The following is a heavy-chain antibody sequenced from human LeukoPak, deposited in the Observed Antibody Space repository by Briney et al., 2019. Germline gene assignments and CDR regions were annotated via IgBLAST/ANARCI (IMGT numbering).Heavy chain of an antibody. V-gene: IGHV4-39*01. CDR3: ARRFFGVISWFDP. J-gene: IGHJ5*02. D-gene: IGHD3-3*01. CDR1: GGSVSSYSYY. CDR2: IYYNGST. Sequence: SETLSLTCSVSGGSVSSYSYYWGWIRQPPGNSLEWIGSIYYNGSTYYNPSLKSRVTISVDTSKHQFSLKLGSVTAADTAVYYCARRFFGVISWFDPWGQGTLVTVSS.